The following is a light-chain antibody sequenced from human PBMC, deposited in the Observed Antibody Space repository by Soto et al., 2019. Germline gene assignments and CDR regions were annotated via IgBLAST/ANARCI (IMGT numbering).Light chain of an antibody. CDR2: EVS. CDR3: CSYAGSSTV. V-gene: IGLV2-23*02. Sequence: QSALTQPASVSGSPGKSITISCTGTSSDVGSYNLVSWYQQHPGKAPKLMIYEVSKRPSGVSNRFSGSKSGNTASLTISGLQAEDEADYYCCSYAGSSTVFGGGTKLTVL. J-gene: IGLJ2*01. CDR1: SSDVGSYNL.